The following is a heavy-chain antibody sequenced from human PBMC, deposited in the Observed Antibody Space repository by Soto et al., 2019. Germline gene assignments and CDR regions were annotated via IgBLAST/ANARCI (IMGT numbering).Heavy chain of an antibody. J-gene: IGHJ4*02. CDR3: ARDRGYDDRTGYPPY. CDR1: GFTFSDYY. V-gene: IGHV3-11*01. Sequence: RLSCSASGFTFSDYYMSWIRQAPGKWLEWVSYISSSGSTIYYADSVKGRFTISRDNAKNSLYLQMNSLRAEDTAVYYCARDRGYDDRTGYPPYWGQGTLVTVSS. D-gene: IGHD3-22*01. CDR2: ISSSGSTI.